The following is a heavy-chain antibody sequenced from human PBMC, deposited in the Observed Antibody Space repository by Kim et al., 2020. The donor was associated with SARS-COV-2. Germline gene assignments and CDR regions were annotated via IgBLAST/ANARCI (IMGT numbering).Heavy chain of an antibody. CDR2: IYYSGST. J-gene: IGHJ4*02. D-gene: IGHD3-22*01. CDR3: ARGYDSSGYRLDY. V-gene: IGHV4-30-4*01. Sequence: SETLSLTCIVSGGSISSGDYYWNWIRQPPGKGLEWIGYIYYSGSTYYNPSLKSRVTISIDTSKIQFSLKLSSVTAADTAVYYCARGYDSSGYRLDYWGQGTLVTVSS. CDR1: GGSISSGDYY.